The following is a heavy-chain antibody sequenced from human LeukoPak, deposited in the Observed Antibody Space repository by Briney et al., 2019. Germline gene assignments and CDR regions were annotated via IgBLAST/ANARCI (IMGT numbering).Heavy chain of an antibody. CDR1: GFTFSSYG. CDR3: ARVELYASGWYGSIDY. Sequence: GGSLRLSCAASGFTFSSYGMHWVRQAPGKGLEWVAVISYDGTNKYYADSVKGRFTISRDNSKNTLCLQMDSLRTEDTAVYYCARVELYASGWYGSIDYWGRGTLVAVSS. D-gene: IGHD6-19*01. V-gene: IGHV3-30*03. CDR2: ISYDGTNK. J-gene: IGHJ4*02.